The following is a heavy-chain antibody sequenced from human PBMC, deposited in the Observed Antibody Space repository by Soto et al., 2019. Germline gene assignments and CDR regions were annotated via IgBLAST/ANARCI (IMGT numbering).Heavy chain of an antibody. J-gene: IGHJ3*02. CDR3: ARGLATLPVFAFDI. V-gene: IGHV2-5*01. CDR1: GISLSTSGVG. CDR2: VYWNDDK. D-gene: IGHD1-1*01. Sequence: GPTLVNPPQTLTLTCTLSGISLSTSGVGLGWIRQTPGKALEWLALVYWNDDKHYSPSLKSRLTITKDTSKNQAILTMTNMDPADTATYYCARGLATLPVFAFDIWGQGTVVTVSS.